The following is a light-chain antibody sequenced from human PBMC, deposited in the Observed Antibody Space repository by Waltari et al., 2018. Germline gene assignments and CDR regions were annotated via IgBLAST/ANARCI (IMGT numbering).Light chain of an antibody. Sequence: DIEMTQSPSSLSASIGDTVSMTCRASQTISSALNWYQQKPGKAPKLLVYHASTLQNGVPSRFSGRGSGTNVALIINDLQPEDFGTYYCQQSYDTLWSFGPGTTVDIK. V-gene: IGKV1-39*01. CDR3: QQSYDTLWS. CDR1: QTISSA. J-gene: IGKJ1*01. CDR2: HAS.